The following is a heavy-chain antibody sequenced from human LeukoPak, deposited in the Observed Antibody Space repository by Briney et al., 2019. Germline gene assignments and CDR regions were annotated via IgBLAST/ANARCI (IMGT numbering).Heavy chain of an antibody. CDR1: GGSISSYY. V-gene: IGHV4-4*09. CDR2: IYTSGST. CDR3: ARQVVVTARGFDP. Sequence: SETLSLTCTVSGGSISSYYWSWIRQPPGKGLEWIGYIYTSGSTNYNPPLKSRVTISVDTSKNQFSPKLSSVTAADTAVYYCARQVVVTARGFDPWGQGTLVTVSS. D-gene: IGHD2-21*02. J-gene: IGHJ5*02.